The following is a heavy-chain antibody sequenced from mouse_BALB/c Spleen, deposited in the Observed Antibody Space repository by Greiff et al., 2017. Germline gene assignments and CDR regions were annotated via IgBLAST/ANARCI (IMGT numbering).Heavy chain of an antibody. J-gene: IGHJ4*01. D-gene: IGHD1-2*01. CDR3: TRDYGYVGYAMDY. V-gene: IGHV6-6*02. CDR1: GFTFSNYW. CDR2: IRLKSNNYAT. Sequence: EVKLVESGGGLVQPGGSMKLSCVASGFTFSNYWMNWVRQSPEKGLEWVAEIRLKSNNYATHYAESVKGRFTISRDDSKSSVYLQMKNLRAEDTGIYYYTRDYGYVGYAMDYWGQGTSVTVSS.